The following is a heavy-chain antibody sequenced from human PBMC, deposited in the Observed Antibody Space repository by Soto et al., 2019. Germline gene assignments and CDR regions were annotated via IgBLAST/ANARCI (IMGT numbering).Heavy chain of an antibody. Sequence: SETLSLTCAVYGGSFSGYYWSWIRQPPGKGLEWIGEINHSGSTNYNPSLKSRVTISVDTSKNQFSLKLSSVTAADTAVYYCARARGPTYYDFWSGGPLDYWGQGTLVTV. CDR3: ARARGPTYYDFWSGGPLDY. CDR2: INHSGST. CDR1: GGSFSGYY. V-gene: IGHV4-34*01. D-gene: IGHD3-3*01. J-gene: IGHJ4*02.